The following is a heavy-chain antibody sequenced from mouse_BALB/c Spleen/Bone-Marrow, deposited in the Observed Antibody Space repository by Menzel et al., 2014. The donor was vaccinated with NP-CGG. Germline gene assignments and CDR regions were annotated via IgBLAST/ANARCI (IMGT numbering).Heavy chain of an antibody. CDR3: ARRRGYDYGHYYAMDY. CDR1: GFTFSSYA. V-gene: IGHV5-6-5*01. J-gene: IGHJ4*01. Sequence: EVKLVESGGGLVKPGGSLKLSCAASGFTFSSYAMSWVRQTPEKRLEWVASISSGGSTYYLDSVKGRFTISRDNARNILYLQMSSLRSEDTAMYYCARRRGYDYGHYYAMDYWGQGTSVTVSS. CDR2: ISSGGST. D-gene: IGHD2-4*01.